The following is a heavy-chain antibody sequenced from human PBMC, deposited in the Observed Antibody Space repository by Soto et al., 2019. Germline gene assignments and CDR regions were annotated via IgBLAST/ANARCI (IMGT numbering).Heavy chain of an antibody. Sequence: GLEWMGWISAYNGNTNYAQKLQGRVTMTTDTSTSTAYMELRSLRSDDTAVYYCASIIAAAGTGTWFDPWGQRTLVTVSS. V-gene: IGHV1-18*01. CDR2: ISAYNGNT. J-gene: IGHJ5*02. CDR3: ASIIAAAGTGTWFDP. D-gene: IGHD6-13*01.